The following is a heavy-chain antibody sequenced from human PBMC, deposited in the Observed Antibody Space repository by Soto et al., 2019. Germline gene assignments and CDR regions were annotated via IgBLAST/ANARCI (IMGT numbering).Heavy chain of an antibody. V-gene: IGHV3-13*01. CDR2: IGTAGDT. Sequence: EVQLVESGGGLVQPGGSLRLSCAASGFTFSNYDMHWVRQVTGKGLEWVSTIGTAGDTYYPGSVKGRFTISRENAKNSLYLQMNSLRAEDTAVYYCARGRLISLYYFDHWGQGTLVTVSS. D-gene: IGHD2-15*01. CDR1: GFTFSNYD. CDR3: ARGRLISLYYFDH. J-gene: IGHJ4*02.